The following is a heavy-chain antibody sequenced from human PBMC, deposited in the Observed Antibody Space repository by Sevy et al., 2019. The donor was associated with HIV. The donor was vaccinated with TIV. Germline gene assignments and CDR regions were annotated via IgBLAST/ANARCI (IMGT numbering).Heavy chain of an antibody. CDR1: GFTFSGYA. V-gene: IGHV3-23*01. Sequence: GGSLRLSCAASGFTFSGYAMNWVRQAPGKGLEWVSAINGKGRSTHYADSVEGRFTISRDNSKNTLYLEMNCLRAEDTAVYYCAKTINSGGGVVPAANYYYYGLDVWGQGTTVTVSS. J-gene: IGHJ6*02. D-gene: IGHD2-2*01. CDR2: INGKGRST. CDR3: AKTINSGGGVVPAANYYYYGLDV.